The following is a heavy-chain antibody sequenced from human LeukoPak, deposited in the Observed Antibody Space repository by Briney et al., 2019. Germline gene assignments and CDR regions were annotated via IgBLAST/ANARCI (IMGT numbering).Heavy chain of an antibody. CDR1: GFSFSNHG. CDR3: VRDGGRFDY. D-gene: IGHD2-15*01. J-gene: IGHJ4*02. Sequence: GGSLRLSCAASGFSFSNHGMSWVRQAPGKGLEWVASMNLDGTDKYYVDAGKGRFTISRDNAKNSLCLEMNSLRATDTAVYYLVRDGGRFDYWGQGTLVTVSS. CDR2: MNLDGTDK. V-gene: IGHV3-7*04.